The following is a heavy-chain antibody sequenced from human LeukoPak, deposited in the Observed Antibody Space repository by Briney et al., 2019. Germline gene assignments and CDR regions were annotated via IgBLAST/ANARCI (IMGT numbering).Heavy chain of an antibody. D-gene: IGHD3-10*01. Sequence: SETLSLTCTVSGGSISSYYWSWIRQPPGKGLEWIGYIYYSGSTNYNPSLKSRVTISVDTSKNQFSLKLSSVTAADTAVYYCARSGPISITMVRGVITPYYYHGMDVWGQGTTVTVSS. CDR2: IYYSGST. V-gene: IGHV4-59*01. CDR3: ARSGPISITMVRGVITPYYYHGMDV. J-gene: IGHJ6*02. CDR1: GGSISSYY.